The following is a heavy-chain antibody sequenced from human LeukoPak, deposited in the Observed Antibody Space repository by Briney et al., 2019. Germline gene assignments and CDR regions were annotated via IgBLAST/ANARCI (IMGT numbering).Heavy chain of an antibody. V-gene: IGHV1-2*02. Sequence: ASVKVSCKASGYTFTAYYMHWVRQAPGQGLEWMGWINPNSGGTNYALRFQGRVTMTRDTSISTLYMDLNSLRSDDTAVYYCARSDVLYASQGEARYFNHWGQGTLVTVSS. D-gene: IGHD3-16*01. J-gene: IGHJ4*02. CDR3: ARSDVLYASQGEARYFNH. CDR2: INPNSGGT. CDR1: GYTFTAYY.